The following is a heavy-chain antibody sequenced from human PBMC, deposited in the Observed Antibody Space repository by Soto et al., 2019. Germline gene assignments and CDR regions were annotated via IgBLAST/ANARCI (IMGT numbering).Heavy chain of an antibody. CDR1: GYTFTDYY. CDR3: ARRGDGFKYDS. J-gene: IGHJ3*02. D-gene: IGHD5-12*01. CDR2: ISPKSGDS. Sequence: QVQLVQSGAEVRKPGASVKVSCKASGYTFTDYYMHWVRQAPGQGLEWMGWISPKSGDSNYAQTVQGRVTITRDTSISTAYMELDSLRSDDTAVYYCARRGDGFKYDSWGQGTMLTVSS. V-gene: IGHV1-2*02.